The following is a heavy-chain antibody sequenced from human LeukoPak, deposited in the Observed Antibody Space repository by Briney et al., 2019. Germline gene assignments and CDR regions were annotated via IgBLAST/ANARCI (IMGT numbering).Heavy chain of an antibody. CDR1: GYSFTSYD. V-gene: IGHV1-8*01. CDR2: XNPNSGNT. J-gene: IGHJ5*02. Sequence: GASVKVSCKASGYSFTSYDINWVRQATGQGLEWXXXXNPNSGNTGYTQKFQGRVTMTRDTSISTAYMELSSLTSEDTAVYYCAKTSGYSSGPNWFDPWGQGTLVTISP. D-gene: IGHD6-19*01. CDR3: AKTSGYSSGPNWFDP.